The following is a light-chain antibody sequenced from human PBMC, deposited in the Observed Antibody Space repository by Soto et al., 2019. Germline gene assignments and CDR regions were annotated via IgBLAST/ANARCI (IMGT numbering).Light chain of an antibody. CDR1: QSISRW. CDR3: QQYNTYSRT. Sequence: DIQMTQSPSTLSASVGDGVTITCRASQSISRWLGWYQQKAGKAPRLLIYDASSLESGVPSRFSGSGSGTEFTLTISSLQPDDFATYYCQQYNTYSRTFGQGTKV. J-gene: IGKJ1*01. CDR2: DAS. V-gene: IGKV1-5*01.